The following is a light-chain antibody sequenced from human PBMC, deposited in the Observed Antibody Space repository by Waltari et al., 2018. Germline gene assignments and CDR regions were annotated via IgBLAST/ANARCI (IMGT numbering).Light chain of an antibody. CDR1: QSISSY. J-gene: IGKJ1*01. CDR3: QHYYNWPRA. V-gene: IGKV3-15*01. CDR2: GAS. Sequence: EIVMTQSPATLSVSPGERGTLSCRASQSISSYLAWYQHKPGQAPRLLIYGASTRATDIPARFSGSGSVTEFTLTITGLQSEDFAVYYCQHYYNWPRAFGPGTNVEIK.